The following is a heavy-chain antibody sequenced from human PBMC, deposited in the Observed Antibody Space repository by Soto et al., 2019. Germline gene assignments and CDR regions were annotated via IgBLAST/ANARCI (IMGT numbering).Heavy chain of an antibody. Sequence: PGGSLRLSCVVSGFTVSTNYMYWVRQAPGKGLEWVSVIHAGGSTFYVDSVKGRFIVSRDISQNTLYLQMNSLRAEDMAVYYCARGNSGYEEFDYWGQGTLITVSS. D-gene: IGHD5-12*01. CDR3: ARGNSGYEEFDY. CDR2: IHAGGST. V-gene: IGHV3-66*01. CDR1: GFTVSTNY. J-gene: IGHJ4*02.